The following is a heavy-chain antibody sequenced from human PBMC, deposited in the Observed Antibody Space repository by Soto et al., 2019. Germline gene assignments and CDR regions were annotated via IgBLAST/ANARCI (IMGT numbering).Heavy chain of an antibody. D-gene: IGHD3-16*01. Sequence: QVQLQESGPGLVKPSQTLSLTCTVSGGSISSGDYYWSWIRQPPGKGLEWIGYIYYSGSTYYNPSLKSRVTRSVDTSKNQFSLKLSSVTAADTAVYYCARGFNCDYLPFGYWGQGTLVTVSS. CDR1: GGSISSGDYY. V-gene: IGHV4-30-4*01. CDR2: IYYSGST. J-gene: IGHJ4*02. CDR3: ARGFNCDYLPFGY.